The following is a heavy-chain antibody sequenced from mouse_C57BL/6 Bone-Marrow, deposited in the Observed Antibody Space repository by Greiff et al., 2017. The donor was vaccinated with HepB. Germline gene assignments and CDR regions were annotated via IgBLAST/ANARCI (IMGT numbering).Heavy chain of an antibody. V-gene: IGHV1-64*01. D-gene: IGHD1-3*01. CDR3: ARWSGNPFAY. CDR1: GYTFTSYW. Sequence: QVQLQQPGAELVKPGASVTLSCKASGYTFTSYWMHWVKQRPGQGLAWIGMIHPNSGSTNYNEKFKSKATLTVDKSSSTAYMQLSSLTSEDSAVYYCARWSGNPFAYWGQGTLVTVSA. CDR2: IHPNSGST. J-gene: IGHJ3*01.